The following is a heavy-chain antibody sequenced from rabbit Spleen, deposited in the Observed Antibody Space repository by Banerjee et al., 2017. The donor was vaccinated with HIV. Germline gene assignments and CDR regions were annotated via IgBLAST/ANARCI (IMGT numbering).Heavy chain of an antibody. J-gene: IGHJ4*01. CDR3: ATYVDYDGDFNL. V-gene: IGHV1S45*01. D-gene: IGHD2-1*01. CDR1: GFSFSSSYY. Sequence: QEQLKESGGGLVQPGGSLKLSCKASGFSFSSSYYMCWVRQAPGKGLEWIACIDAGFGGTAYYASWAKGRFTISKTSSTTVTLQMTSLTAADTATYFCATYVDYDGDFNLWGQGTLVTVS. CDR2: IDAGFGGTA.